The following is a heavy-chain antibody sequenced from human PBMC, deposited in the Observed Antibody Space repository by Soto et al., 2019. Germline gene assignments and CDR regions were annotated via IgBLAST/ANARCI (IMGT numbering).Heavy chain of an antibody. CDR3: AKDLLLGYYDSSGYPEFDY. CDR1: GFTFSSYG. D-gene: IGHD3-22*01. V-gene: IGHV3-30*18. Sequence: GGSLRLSCAASGFTFSSYGMHWVRQAPGKGLEWVAVISYDGSNKYYADSVKGRFTISRDNSKNTLYLQMNSLRAEDTAVYYCAKDLLLGYYDSSGYPEFDYWGQGTLVTVSS. CDR2: ISYDGSNK. J-gene: IGHJ4*02.